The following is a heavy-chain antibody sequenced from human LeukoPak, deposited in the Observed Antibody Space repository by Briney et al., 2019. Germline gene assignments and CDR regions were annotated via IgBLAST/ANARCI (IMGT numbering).Heavy chain of an antibody. CDR1: GYTFTSSY. J-gene: IGHJ4*02. Sequence: ASVKVSCKTSGYTFTSSYMHWVRQAPGQGLEWMGIINPSGGSTSYAQKFQGRVTMTRDTSTSTVYMELSSLRSEDTAVYYCARVSGDCYPPDYWGQGTLVTVSS. D-gene: IGHD2-21*02. CDR2: INPSGGST. CDR3: ARVSGDCYPPDY. V-gene: IGHV1-46*01.